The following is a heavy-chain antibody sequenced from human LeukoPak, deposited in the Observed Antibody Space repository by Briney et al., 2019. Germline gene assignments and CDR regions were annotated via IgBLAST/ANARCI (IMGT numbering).Heavy chain of an antibody. V-gene: IGHV4-34*01. D-gene: IGHD3-22*01. CDR2: INHSGST. CDR1: GGSISSYY. Sequence: PSETLSLTCTVSGGSISSYYWSWIRQPPGKGLEWIGEINHSGSTNYNPSLKSRVTISVDTSKNQFSLKLSSVTAADTAVYYCARMRKGYYDSSGPNWFDPWGQGTLVTVSS. J-gene: IGHJ5*02. CDR3: ARMRKGYYDSSGPNWFDP.